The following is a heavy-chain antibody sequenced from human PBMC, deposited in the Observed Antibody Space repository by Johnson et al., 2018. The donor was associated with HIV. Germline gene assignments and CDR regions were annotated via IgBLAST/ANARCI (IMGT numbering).Heavy chain of an antibody. J-gene: IGHJ3*02. V-gene: IGHV3-20*04. CDR1: GFTFDDYG. CDR3: ARACSGGSCYEEKSPDAFDI. Sequence: VQLVESGGGVVRPGGSLRLSCAASGFTFDDYGMSWVRQAPGKGLEWVSGINWNGGSTGYADSVKGRFTISRDNAKNSLYLQMNSLRAEDTALYYCARACSGGSCYEEKSPDAFDIWGQGTMVTVSS. CDR2: INWNGGST. D-gene: IGHD2-15*01.